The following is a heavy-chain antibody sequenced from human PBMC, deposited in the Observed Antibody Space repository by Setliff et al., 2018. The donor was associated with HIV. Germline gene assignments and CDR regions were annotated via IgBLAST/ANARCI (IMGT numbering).Heavy chain of an antibody. J-gene: IGHJ6*02. CDR3: ARATYSNYAGMDV. D-gene: IGHD4-4*01. CDR2: ISSSSTI. CDR1: GFNFSSHT. Sequence: GGSLRLSCAASGFNFSSHTMNWIRQAPGKGLEWVSSISSSSTIYYADSVKGRFTISRDNAKNSLYLQMNSLRAEDTAVYYCARATYSNYAGMDVWGQGTTVTVSS. V-gene: IGHV3-48*04.